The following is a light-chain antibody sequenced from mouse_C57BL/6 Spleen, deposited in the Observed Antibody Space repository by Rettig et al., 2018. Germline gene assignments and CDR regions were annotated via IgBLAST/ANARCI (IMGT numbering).Light chain of an antibody. J-gene: IGKJ5*01. V-gene: IGKV4-55*01. CDR2: DTS. Sequence: QIVLTQSPAIMSASPGEKVTMTCSASSTVSDMYWYQQKPGSSPRLLIYDTSKLASGVPGRFSGSGSGTPYSLTISRMEAEDAATYYCQQWSSYPPTFGAGTKLELK. CDR3: QQWSSYPPT. CDR1: STVSD.